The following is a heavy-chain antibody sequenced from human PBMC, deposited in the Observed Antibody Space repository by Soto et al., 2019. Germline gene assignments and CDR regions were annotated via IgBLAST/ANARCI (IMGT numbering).Heavy chain of an antibody. Sequence: GGSLRLSCTASGFTFNDYTLSWVRQAPGKALEWVGFIRSKAYGGTTEYAASVKGRFTISRDDSKSIAYLQMNSLKTEDTAVYYCTAGKLYPSLDFDYWGPGTLLTVFS. D-gene: IGHD2-8*01. J-gene: IGHJ4*02. V-gene: IGHV3-49*04. CDR2: IRSKAYGGTT. CDR3: TAGKLYPSLDFDY. CDR1: GFTFNDYT.